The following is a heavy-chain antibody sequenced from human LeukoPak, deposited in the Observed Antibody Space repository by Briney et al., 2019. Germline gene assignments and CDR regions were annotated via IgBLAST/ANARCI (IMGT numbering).Heavy chain of an antibody. D-gene: IGHD2-2*01. Sequence: GGSLRLSCAASGFTFSGYGMHWVRQAPGKGLEWVANIKQDGSEKYYVDSVKGRFTISRDNAKNSLYLQMNSLRAEDTSVYYCASSSDAPGNYWGQGTLVTVSS. CDR3: ASSSDAPGNY. V-gene: IGHV3-7*01. CDR2: IKQDGSEK. J-gene: IGHJ4*02. CDR1: GFTFSGYG.